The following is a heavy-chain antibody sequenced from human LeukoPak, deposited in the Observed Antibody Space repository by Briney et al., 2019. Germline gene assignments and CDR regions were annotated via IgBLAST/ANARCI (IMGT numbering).Heavy chain of an antibody. J-gene: IGHJ4*02. V-gene: IGHV4-59*01. D-gene: IGHD1-26*01. CDR3: VRGGIVGTTARIPLFDY. CDR1: GGSISSYY. CDR2: IYYSGST. Sequence: PSETLSLTCTVSGGSISSYYWSWVRQPPGKGLEWIGYIYYSGSTNYNPSLKSRVTMSVDTSKNQFSLRLSSVTAADTAVYYCVRGGIVGTTARIPLFDYWGQGTLVTVSS.